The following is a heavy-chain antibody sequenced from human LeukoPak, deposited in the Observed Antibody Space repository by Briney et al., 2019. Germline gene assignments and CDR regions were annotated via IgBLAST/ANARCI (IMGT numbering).Heavy chain of an antibody. CDR1: GGSFSGYY. D-gene: IGHD2-8*01. CDR3: ATNAGDGY. CDR2: INHSGST. Sequence: PSETLSLTCAVYGGSFSGYYWSWIRQPPGKGLEWIGEINHSGSTNYNPSLKSRATISVDTSKNHLSLKVKSVAAADTGVYYCATNAGDGYWGQGTLVIVSS. J-gene: IGHJ4*02. V-gene: IGHV4-34*01.